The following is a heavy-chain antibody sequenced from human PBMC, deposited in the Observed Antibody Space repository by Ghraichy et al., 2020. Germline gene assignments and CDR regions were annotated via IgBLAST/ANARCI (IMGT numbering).Heavy chain of an antibody. CDR1: GFTFSSYS. Sequence: GGSLRLSCAASGFTFSSYSMNWVRQAPGKGLEWVSSISSSSSYIYYADSVKGRFTISRDNAKNSLYLQMNSLRAEDTAVYYCASLAGYYDFWIGFDPWGQGTLVTVSS. J-gene: IGHJ5*02. V-gene: IGHV3-21*01. D-gene: IGHD3-3*01. CDR3: ASLAGYYDFWIGFDP. CDR2: ISSSSSYI.